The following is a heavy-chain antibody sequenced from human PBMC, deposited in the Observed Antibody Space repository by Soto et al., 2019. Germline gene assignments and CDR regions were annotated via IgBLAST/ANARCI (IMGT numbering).Heavy chain of an antibody. V-gene: IGHV3-23*01. CDR2: ISGSGGST. J-gene: IGHJ4*02. CDR1: GFTFSSYA. CDR3: AKDHEDIVVVVAATLDY. Sequence: EVQLLESGGGLVQPGGSLRLSCAASGFTFSSYAMSWVRQAPGKGLEWVSAISGSGGSTYYADSVKGRFTIYRDNSKNTLYLQMNSLRAEDTAVYYCAKDHEDIVVVVAATLDYWGQGTLVTVSS. D-gene: IGHD2-15*01.